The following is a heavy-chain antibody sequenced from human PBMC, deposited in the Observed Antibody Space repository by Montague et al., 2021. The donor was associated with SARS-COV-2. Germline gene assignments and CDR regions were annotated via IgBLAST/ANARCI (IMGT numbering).Heavy chain of an antibody. Sequence: PALVKPTQTLTLTCTFPGFSLSISGVGVGWIRQPPGKALEWLALIYWDDDKRYSPSMKSRLTITKDTSKNQVVLTMTNMDPVDTATYYCAHSRYYYYDSSGYRVCYFDYWGQGTLVTVSS. CDR1: GFSLSISGVG. CDR2: IYWDDDK. V-gene: IGHV2-5*02. J-gene: IGHJ4*02. CDR3: AHSRYYYYDSSGYRVCYFDY. D-gene: IGHD3-22*01.